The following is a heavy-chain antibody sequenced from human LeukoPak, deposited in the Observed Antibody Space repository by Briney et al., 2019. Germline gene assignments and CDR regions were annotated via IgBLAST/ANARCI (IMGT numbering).Heavy chain of an antibody. CDR3: AREGLRYFDWLLSAFDI. CDR1: GYTFTGYY. D-gene: IGHD3-9*01. CDR2: INPNSGGT. V-gene: IGHV1-2*02. J-gene: IGHJ3*02. Sequence: ASVKVSCKASGYTFTGYYMHWVRQAPGQGLEWMGWINPNSGGTNYAQKFQGRVTMTRDTSISTAYMELSRLRSDDTAVYYCAREGLRYFDWLLSAFDIWGQGTMVTVSS.